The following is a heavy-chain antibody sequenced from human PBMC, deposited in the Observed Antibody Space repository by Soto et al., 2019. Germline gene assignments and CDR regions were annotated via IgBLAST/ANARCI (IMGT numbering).Heavy chain of an antibody. D-gene: IGHD3-3*01. CDR1: GYTFTSYD. Sequence: ASVKVSCKASGYTFTSYDINWVRQATGQGLEWMGWMNPNSGNTGYAQKFQGRVTMTRSTSISTAYMELSSLRSEDTAVYYCARGKDDFWSGYGSYYYYGMDVWGQGXTVTVSS. CDR3: ARGKDDFWSGYGSYYYYGMDV. V-gene: IGHV1-8*01. CDR2: MNPNSGNT. J-gene: IGHJ6*02.